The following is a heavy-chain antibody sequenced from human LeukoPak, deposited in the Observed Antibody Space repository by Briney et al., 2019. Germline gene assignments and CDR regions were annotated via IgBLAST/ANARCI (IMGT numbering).Heavy chain of an antibody. CDR3: ARGNYYDSSGYFPFNY. V-gene: IGHV3-21*01. CDR1: GFTFSSYS. Sequence: GGSLRLSCAASGFTFSSYSMNWVRQAPGKGLEWVSSISSSGSYIYYADSVKGRFTTSRDNAKNSLYLQMNSLRAEDTAVYYCARGNYYDSSGYFPFNYWGQGTLVTVSS. CDR2: ISSSGSYI. D-gene: IGHD3-22*01. J-gene: IGHJ4*02.